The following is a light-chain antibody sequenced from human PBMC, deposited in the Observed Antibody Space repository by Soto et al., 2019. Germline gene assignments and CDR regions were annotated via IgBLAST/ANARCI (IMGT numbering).Light chain of an antibody. Sequence: DIVMTQSPLSLPVTPGERSSISCRSSRSLLHSNGYNYLDWYLQKSGQSPQILIYLGSNRSSGVPDRFSGSGSGTDFTLKISRVEAEDVGVYYCMQALQSPRTFGQGTKV. CDR2: LGS. V-gene: IGKV2-28*01. CDR1: RSLLHSNGYNY. CDR3: MQALQSPRT. J-gene: IGKJ1*01.